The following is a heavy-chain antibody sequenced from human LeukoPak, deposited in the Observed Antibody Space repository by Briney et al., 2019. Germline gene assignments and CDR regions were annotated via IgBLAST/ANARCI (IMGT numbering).Heavy chain of an antibody. V-gene: IGHV3-23*01. CDR2: ISGSGGST. CDR1: GFTFSSYA. J-gene: IGHJ4*02. CDR3: AREVVGAENYFDY. D-gene: IGHD1-26*01. Sequence: GGSLRLSCAASGFTFSSYAMSWVRQAPGKGLEWVSAISGSGGSTYYADSVKGRFTISRDNAKNSLFLQMNTLRAEDTAVYYCAREVVGAENYFDYWGQGTLVTVSS.